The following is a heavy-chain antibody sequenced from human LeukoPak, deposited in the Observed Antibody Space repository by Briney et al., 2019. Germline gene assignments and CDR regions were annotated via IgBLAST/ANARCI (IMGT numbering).Heavy chain of an antibody. Sequence: GGSLRLSCAASGFTFSSYAMHWVRQAPGKALEWVAVISYDGSNKYYADSVKGRFTISRDNSKNTLYLQMSSLRAEDTAVYCCAREAVALGALGQWGQGTLVTVSS. CDR1: GFTFSSYA. V-gene: IGHV3-30-3*01. CDR3: AREAVALGALGQ. CDR2: ISYDGSNK. J-gene: IGHJ4*02. D-gene: IGHD2-15*01.